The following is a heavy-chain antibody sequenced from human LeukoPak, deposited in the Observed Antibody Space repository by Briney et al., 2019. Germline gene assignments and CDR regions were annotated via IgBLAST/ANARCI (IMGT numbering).Heavy chain of an antibody. D-gene: IGHD2-2*01. CDR3: ARPMLGYYSSTSCIDY. J-gene: IGHJ4*02. CDR2: IYPGDSDT. V-gene: IGHV5-51*01. Sequence: GESLKISCKGSGCRFTSYWIGWGRQMPGKGVGWMGIIYPGDSDTRYSPYFQGQVTISPDKSISTAYLQWSSLKASDTAMYYCARPMLGYYSSTSCIDYWGQGTLVTVSS. CDR1: GCRFTSYW.